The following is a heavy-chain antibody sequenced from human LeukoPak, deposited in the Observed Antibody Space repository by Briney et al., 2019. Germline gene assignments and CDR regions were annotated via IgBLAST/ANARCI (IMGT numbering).Heavy chain of an antibody. CDR3: AKSGGYGLIDY. D-gene: IGHD1-26*01. CDR1: GGSISSTNW. Sequence: SETLSLTCTVSGGSISSTNWWSWVRQPPGKGLEWIGEIYHSGTTNYNPSLKSRVTISVDKSNNQFSLNLNSVTAADTAMYYCAKSGGYGLIDYWGQGTRVTVSS. CDR2: IYHSGTT. V-gene: IGHV4-4*02. J-gene: IGHJ4*02.